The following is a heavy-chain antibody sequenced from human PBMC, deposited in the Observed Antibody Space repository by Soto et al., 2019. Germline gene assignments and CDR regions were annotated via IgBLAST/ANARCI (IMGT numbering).Heavy chain of an antibody. V-gene: IGHV1-69*02. CDR1: GGTFSSYT. J-gene: IGHJ5*02. CDR3: ARHRRVRHWFDP. Sequence: QVQLVQSGAEVKKPGSSVKVSCKASGGTFSSYTISWVRQAPGQGLEWMGRIIPILGIANYAQKFQGRVTITPDKSTSTAYMELRSLRPEDTAVYYCARHRRVRHWFDPWGQGTLVTVSS. CDR2: IIPILGIA.